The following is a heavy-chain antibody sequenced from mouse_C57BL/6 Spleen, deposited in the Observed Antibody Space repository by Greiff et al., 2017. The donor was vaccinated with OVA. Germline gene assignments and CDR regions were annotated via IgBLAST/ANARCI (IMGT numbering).Heavy chain of an antibody. Sequence: EVMLVESGPVLVKPGPSVKISCKASGFTFTDYYMHWVKQSHGKSLEWIGLVYPYNGGTSYNQKFKGKATLTVDTSSSTAYMELNSLTSEDSAVYYCASASSEGYFDVWGTGTTVTVSS. V-gene: IGHV1-36*01. CDR1: GFTFTDYY. CDR2: VYPYNGGT. D-gene: IGHD6-1*01. J-gene: IGHJ1*03. CDR3: ASASSEGYFDV.